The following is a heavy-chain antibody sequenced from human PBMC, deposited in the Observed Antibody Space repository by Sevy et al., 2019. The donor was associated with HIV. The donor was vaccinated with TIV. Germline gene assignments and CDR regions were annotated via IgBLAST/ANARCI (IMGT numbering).Heavy chain of an antibody. CDR3: STDDLISY. D-gene: IGHD3-3*02. V-gene: IGHV3-15*07. CDR1: GFDFPNAW. Sequence: GGSLRLSCTASGFDFPNAWMNWVRQVPGKGLEWVGHIKSITDGGAADYAAPVKGRFTISRHDSKNTLYLQMNSLKVEVTVVYFCSTDDLISYWGRGTLVTVSS. J-gene: IGHJ4*02. CDR2: IKSITDGGAA.